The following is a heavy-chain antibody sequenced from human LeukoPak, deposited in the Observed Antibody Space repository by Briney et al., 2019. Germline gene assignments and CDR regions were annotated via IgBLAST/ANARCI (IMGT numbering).Heavy chain of an antibody. D-gene: IGHD2-21*02. CDR2: INWNGGST. V-gene: IGHV3-20*04. Sequence: GGSLRLSCAASGFSFEDYGMSWVRQAPGKGLEWVSGINWNGGSTGYGDSVKGRFTISRDNAKNCLYLQMNRLRAEDTALYYCARDRESCGGDCYSSNDAFDIWGQGTKVTVSS. CDR1: GFSFEDYG. CDR3: ARDRESCGGDCYSSNDAFDI. J-gene: IGHJ3*02.